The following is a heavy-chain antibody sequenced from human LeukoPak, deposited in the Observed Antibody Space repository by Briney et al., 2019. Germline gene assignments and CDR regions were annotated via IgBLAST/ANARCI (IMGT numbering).Heavy chain of an antibody. Sequence: KGLEWIGRIDPSDSYTNYSPSFQGHVTISADKSISTAYLQWSSLKASDTAMYYCAGLAQHCSSTSCYSGYWGQGTLVTVSS. D-gene: IGHD2-2*01. J-gene: IGHJ4*02. CDR2: IDPSDSYT. CDR3: AGLAQHCSSTSCYSGY. V-gene: IGHV5-10-1*01.